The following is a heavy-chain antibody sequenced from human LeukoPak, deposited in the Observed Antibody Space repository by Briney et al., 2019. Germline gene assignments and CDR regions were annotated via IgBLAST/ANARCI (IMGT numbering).Heavy chain of an antibody. CDR2: ISYDGSNK. Sequence: GGSLRLSCAASGFTFSSYGMHWVRQAPGKGLEWVAVISYDGSNKYYADSVKGRFTISRDNSKNTLYLQMNSLRAEDTAVHYCAMDGGYCSGGSCYDLDYWGQGTLVTVSS. CDR3: AMDGGYCSGGSCYDLDY. D-gene: IGHD2-15*01. CDR1: GFTFSSYG. V-gene: IGHV3-30*03. J-gene: IGHJ4*02.